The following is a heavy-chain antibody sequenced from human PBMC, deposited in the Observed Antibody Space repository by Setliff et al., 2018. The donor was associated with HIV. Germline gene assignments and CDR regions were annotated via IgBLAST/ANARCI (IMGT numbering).Heavy chain of an antibody. CDR2: IYTSGST. CDR1: GGSISSYY. Sequence: SETLSLTCTVSGGSISSYYWSWIRQPAGKGLEWIGRIYTSGSTKYNPSLKSRVTICVDTSKNQLSLKLRSVTAADTAVYFCARRSDWFDPWGQGTLVTVSS. V-gene: IGHV4-4*07. J-gene: IGHJ5*02. CDR3: ARRSDWFDP.